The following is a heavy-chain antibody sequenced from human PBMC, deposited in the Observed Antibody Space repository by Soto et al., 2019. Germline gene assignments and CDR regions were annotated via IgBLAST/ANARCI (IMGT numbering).Heavy chain of an antibody. J-gene: IGHJ4*02. CDR1: VYTFTSYA. D-gene: IGHD3-22*01. V-gene: IGHV1-3*01. CDR2: INAGNGNT. Sequence: ASVKVSCKASVYTFTSYAMHWVRQAPGQRLEWMGWINAGNGNTKYSQKFQGRVTITRDTSASTAYMELSSLRSKDTAVYYCAREGDYYDSSGYYYFDYWGQGTLVTVSS. CDR3: AREGDYYDSSGYYYFDY.